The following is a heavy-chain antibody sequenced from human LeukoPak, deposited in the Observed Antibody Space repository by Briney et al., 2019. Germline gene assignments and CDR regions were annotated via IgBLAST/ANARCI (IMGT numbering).Heavy chain of an antibody. D-gene: IGHD6-19*01. V-gene: IGHV3-23*01. J-gene: IGHJ4*02. CDR3: SKENLYGSSFDY. CDR2: ISGSGGTP. Sequence: GGSLRLSCAASGFTFSSFAMSWVRQAPGKGPEWVSTISGSGGTPYYADSVKGRFTISRDNSKNTLFLQMNSLRAEDTAIYYCSKENLYGSSFDYWGQGTLVTVSS. CDR1: GFTFSSFA.